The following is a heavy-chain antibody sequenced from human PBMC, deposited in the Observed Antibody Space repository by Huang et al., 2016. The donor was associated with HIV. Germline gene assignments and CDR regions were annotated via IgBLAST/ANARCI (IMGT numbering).Heavy chain of an antibody. J-gene: IGHJ4*02. Sequence: QVQLVQSGAEVKNPGASVRVSCMASGYTFTDSNIHWVRQAPGQGLEWMGWINPKRGGTSYAQRVQGRITMTRDTTISTVHMDLRRIQSDDTAVYFCARDWSFGSSTSPADWGQGTLVTVSS. CDR3: ARDWSFGSSTSPAD. V-gene: IGHV1-2*02. CDR1: GYTFTDSN. CDR2: INPKRGGT. D-gene: IGHD6-6*01.